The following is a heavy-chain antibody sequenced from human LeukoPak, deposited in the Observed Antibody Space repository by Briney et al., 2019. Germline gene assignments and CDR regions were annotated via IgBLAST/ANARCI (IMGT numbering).Heavy chain of an antibody. J-gene: IGHJ5*02. CDR3: AKSTTVTTNCFDP. D-gene: IGHD4-17*01. Sequence: GGSLRLSCAASGFTFSSYSMNWVRQAPGKGLEWVSSVSSGSSYIYYADSVKGRFTISRDNAKKSLFLQVNSLRAEDTAVYYCAKSTTVTTNCFDPWGQGTLVTVSS. CDR2: VSSGSSYI. CDR1: GFTFSSYS. V-gene: IGHV3-21*01.